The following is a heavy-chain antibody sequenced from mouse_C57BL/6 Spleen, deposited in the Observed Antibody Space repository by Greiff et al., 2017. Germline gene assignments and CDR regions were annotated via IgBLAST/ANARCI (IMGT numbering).Heavy chain of an antibody. Sequence: VQLQQPGAELVMPGASVKLSCKASGYTFTSYWMHWLKQRPGQGLEWIGEIDPSDSYTNYNQKFKGKSTLTLDKSSSTAYMQLSSLTSEDSAVYYCARSHYYGSSGYFDVWGTGTTVTVSS. CDR1: GYTFTSYW. CDR3: ARSHYYGSSGYFDV. CDR2: IDPSDSYT. D-gene: IGHD1-1*01. J-gene: IGHJ1*03. V-gene: IGHV1-69*01.